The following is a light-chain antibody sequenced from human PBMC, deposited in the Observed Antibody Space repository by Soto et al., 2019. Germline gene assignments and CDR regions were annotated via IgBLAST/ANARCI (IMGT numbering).Light chain of an antibody. Sequence: YELTQPPSVSVAPGKTARISCERNDIGTKSVHRYQQKPGQAPVLVIYYDSARPSGIPERFSGSNAGNTATLTISTVEAGDEADYYCQVWDRSSDHRVVFGGGTKLTVL. J-gene: IGLJ2*01. CDR1: DIGTKS. CDR2: YDS. CDR3: QVWDRSSDHRVV. V-gene: IGLV3-21*04.